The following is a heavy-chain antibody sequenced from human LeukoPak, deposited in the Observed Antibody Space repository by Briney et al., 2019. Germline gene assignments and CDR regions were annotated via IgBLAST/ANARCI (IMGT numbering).Heavy chain of an antibody. Sequence: SETLSLTCAVYGGSFSGYYWSWIRQPPGKGLEWIGEINHSGSTNYNPSLKSRVTISVDTSKNQFSLKLSSVTAADTAVYYCARAGYCSSTSCLRGLDYWGQGTLVTVSS. CDR1: GGSFSGYY. V-gene: IGHV4-34*01. D-gene: IGHD2-2*01. CDR2: INHSGST. J-gene: IGHJ4*02. CDR3: ARAGYCSSTSCLRGLDY.